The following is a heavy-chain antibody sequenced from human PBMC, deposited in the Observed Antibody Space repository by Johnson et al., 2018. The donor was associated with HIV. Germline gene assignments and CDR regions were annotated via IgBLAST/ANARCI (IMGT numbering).Heavy chain of an antibody. CDR3: AKATSKWELGSVDGLEI. CDR2: INWDGGSI. D-gene: IGHD1-26*01. J-gene: IGHJ3*02. V-gene: IGHV3-20*04. CDR1: GFMFGNYD. Sequence: VQLVESGGGVLRRGGSPRLSREGFGFMFGNYDMTWVRQVPGKGPEGVSGINWDGGSIGYSDSVKGRFTISRDNAKNSRYLQMNSLRAEDTALYYCAKATSKWELGSVDGLEIWGQGTVVTVSS.